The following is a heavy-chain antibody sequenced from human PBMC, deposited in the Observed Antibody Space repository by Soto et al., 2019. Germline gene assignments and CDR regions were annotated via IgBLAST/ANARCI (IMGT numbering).Heavy chain of an antibody. CDR3: ARHQRDGYNFDY. Sequence: SETLSLTCTVSGGSIISSSYYWVWIRQPPGKGLEWIGSIYYSGSTYYNPSLKSRVTISVDTSKNQFSLKLSSVTAADTAVYYCARHQRDGYNFDYWGQGTLVTVSS. CDR2: IYYSGST. J-gene: IGHJ4*02. V-gene: IGHV4-39*01. CDR1: GGSIISSSYY. D-gene: IGHD5-12*01.